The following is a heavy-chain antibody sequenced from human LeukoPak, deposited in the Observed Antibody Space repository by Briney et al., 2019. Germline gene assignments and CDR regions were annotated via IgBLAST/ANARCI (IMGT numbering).Heavy chain of an antibody. D-gene: IGHD1/OR15-1a*01. CDR3: ARDPVVFGNNDAFDI. CDR2: IYTSGST. Sequence: PPETLSLTCTVSGGSISSYYWSWIRQPAGKGLEWIGRIYTSGSTNYNPSLKSRVTMSVDTSKNQFSLKLSPVTAADTAVYYCARDPVVFGNNDAFDIWGQGTMVTVSS. CDR1: GGSISSYY. V-gene: IGHV4-4*07. J-gene: IGHJ3*02.